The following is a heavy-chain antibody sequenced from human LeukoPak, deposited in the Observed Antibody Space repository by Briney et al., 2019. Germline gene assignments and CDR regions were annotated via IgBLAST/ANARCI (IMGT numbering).Heavy chain of an antibody. V-gene: IGHV3-23*01. CDR3: ARGYDYPHAFDI. Sequence: QSGGYLRLSCAASGSTFSSYAMNWVRQAPGKGLEWVSAISDSGGSTYYADSVKGRFTISRDNSKSMLYLQMNSLRAEDTAVYYCARGYDYPHAFDIWGQGTMVTVSS. D-gene: IGHD5-12*01. J-gene: IGHJ3*02. CDR1: GSTFSSYA. CDR2: ISDSGGST.